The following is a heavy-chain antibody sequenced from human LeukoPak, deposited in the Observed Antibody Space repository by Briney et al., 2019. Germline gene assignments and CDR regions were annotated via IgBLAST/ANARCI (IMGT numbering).Heavy chain of an antibody. CDR1: GYTFTSYD. Sequence: ASVTVSCKASGYTFTSYDINWVRQATGQGPEWMGWMNPNSGNTAYAQKFQGRVTMTRNTSISTAYMELSSLRSEDTAVYYCATEPLGYCSSTSCRAGGNWGQGTLVTVSS. V-gene: IGHV1-8*01. D-gene: IGHD2-2*01. CDR3: ATEPLGYCSSTSCRAGGN. CDR2: MNPNSGNT. J-gene: IGHJ4*02.